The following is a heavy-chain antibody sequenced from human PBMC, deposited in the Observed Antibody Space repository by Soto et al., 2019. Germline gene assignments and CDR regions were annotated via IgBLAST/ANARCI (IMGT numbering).Heavy chain of an antibody. J-gene: IGHJ4*02. V-gene: IGHV4-61*01. Sequence: SETLSLTCTVSNSSVTGGSYYWSWIRQPPGKGLGWIGYIYYSGTTNYNPSLKSRVTISLDTSRNLFTLKLTSVTAADSAVDYCASTRVGGVLPYDNWGRGTLVTVSS. CDR2: IYYSGTT. CDR1: NSSVTGGSYY. CDR3: ASTRVGGVLPYDN. D-gene: IGHD1-26*01.